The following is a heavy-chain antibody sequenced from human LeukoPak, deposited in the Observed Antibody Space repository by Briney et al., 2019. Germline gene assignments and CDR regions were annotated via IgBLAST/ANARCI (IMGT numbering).Heavy chain of an antibody. CDR1: GFTFSSYW. Sequence: GGSLRLSCAASGFTFSSYWMSWVRQAPGKGLEWVAVISYDGSNKYYADSVKGRFTISRDNSKNTLYLQMNSLRAEDTAVYYCARGGGGWLQSIFDYWGQGTLVTVSS. CDR2: ISYDGSNK. CDR3: ARGGGGWLQSIFDY. J-gene: IGHJ4*02. V-gene: IGHV3-30-3*01. D-gene: IGHD5-24*01.